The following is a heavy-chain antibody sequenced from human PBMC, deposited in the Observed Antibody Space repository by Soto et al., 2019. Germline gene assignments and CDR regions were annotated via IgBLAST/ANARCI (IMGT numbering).Heavy chain of an antibody. Sequence: ASETLSLTCAVYGGSFSGYCWSWIRQPPGKGLEWIGEINHSGSTNYNPSLKSRVTISVDTSKNQFSLKLSSVTAADTAVYYCARVHDLLWFGELLRQETPYYFDYWGQGTLVTVSS. V-gene: IGHV4-34*01. CDR2: INHSGST. J-gene: IGHJ4*02. CDR3: ARVHDLLWFGELLRQETPYYFDY. CDR1: GGSFSGYC. D-gene: IGHD3-10*01.